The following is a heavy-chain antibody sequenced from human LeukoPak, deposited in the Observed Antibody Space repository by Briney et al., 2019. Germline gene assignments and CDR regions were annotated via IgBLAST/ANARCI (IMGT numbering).Heavy chain of an antibody. D-gene: IGHD3-22*01. CDR1: GFTFSSYC. Sequence: GGSLRLSCAASGFTFSSYCMSWVRQAPGKGLEWVATIKQDGSDKYYVDSVKGRFTISRDNAKNSLYLQMNSLRAEDTAVYYCARDNNYYDSSGYYYGGGYFDYWGQGTLVTVSS. V-gene: IGHV3-7*01. J-gene: IGHJ4*02. CDR3: ARDNNYYDSSGYYYGGGYFDY. CDR2: IKQDGSDK.